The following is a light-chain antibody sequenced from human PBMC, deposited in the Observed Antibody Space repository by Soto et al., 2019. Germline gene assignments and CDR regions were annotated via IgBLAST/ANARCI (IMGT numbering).Light chain of an antibody. CDR2: AAS. V-gene: IGKV1-39*01. CDR3: QQSYSTPRT. J-gene: IGKJ1*01. CDR1: QSIRSY. Sequence: DIQLTQSPCSLSASVVDRVTITCRASQSIRSYLNWYQQKPGKAPELLIYAASSLQSGVPSRFSGSGSGTDFTLTISSLQPEDFVSYYCQQSYSTPRTFGQGTKVDI.